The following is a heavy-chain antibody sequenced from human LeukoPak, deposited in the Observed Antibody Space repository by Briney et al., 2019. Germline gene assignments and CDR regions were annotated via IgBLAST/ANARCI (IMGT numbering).Heavy chain of an antibody. CDR3: AKDLNYGFDY. V-gene: IGHV3-23*01. J-gene: IGHJ4*02. Sequence: GGSLRLSCAASGFTFSSYAMSWVRQAPGKGLEWVSALSGSGDKTFYADSVKGRFTISRDNSKNTLYLQMNSLRAEDTAVYYCAKDLNYGFDYWGQGTLVTVSS. CDR1: GFTFSSYA. D-gene: IGHD4-11*01. CDR2: LSGSGDKT.